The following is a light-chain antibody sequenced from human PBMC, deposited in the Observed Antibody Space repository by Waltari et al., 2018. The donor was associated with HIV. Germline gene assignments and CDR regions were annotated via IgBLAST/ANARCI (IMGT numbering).Light chain of an antibody. CDR3: QQGNSFPLT. J-gene: IGKJ4*01. CDR2: AAA. CDR1: QGISTW. V-gene: IGKV1D-12*01. Sequence: DIQMTQSPGSMSASVGDRVTITCRASQGISTWLAWYQQKPGKAPNLLIYAAATLHSGVPSRFSGSGSGTVFTLTISSLQPEDFATYYCQQGNSFPLTFGGGTRVEIK.